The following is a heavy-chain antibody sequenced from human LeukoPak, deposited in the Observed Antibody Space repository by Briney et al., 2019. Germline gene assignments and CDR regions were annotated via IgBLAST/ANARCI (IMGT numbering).Heavy chain of an antibody. Sequence: GAPVKVSCKASGGTFSSYAISWVRQAPGQGLEWMGWINPHSGGTNYAQKFQGRVTMTRDTSISTAYMELRRLRSDDTAVYYCARARDSSGWYNYYYYMDVWGKGTTVTISS. CDR3: ARARDSSGWYNYYYYMDV. D-gene: IGHD6-19*01. J-gene: IGHJ6*03. CDR2: INPHSGGT. CDR1: GGTFSSYA. V-gene: IGHV1-2*02.